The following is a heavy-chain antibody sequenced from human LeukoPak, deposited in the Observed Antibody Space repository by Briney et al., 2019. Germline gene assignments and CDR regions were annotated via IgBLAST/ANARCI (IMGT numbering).Heavy chain of an antibody. CDR2: IYHSGST. D-gene: IGHD4-17*01. Sequence: SETLSLTCAVSGGSISSGGYSWSWIRQPPGKGLEWVGYIYHSGSTYYNPSLKSRVTISVDRSKNQFSLKLSSVTAADMAVYYCARGYYGEPFDPWGQGTLVTVSS. V-gene: IGHV4-30-2*01. J-gene: IGHJ5*02. CDR1: GGSISSGGYS. CDR3: ARGYYGEPFDP.